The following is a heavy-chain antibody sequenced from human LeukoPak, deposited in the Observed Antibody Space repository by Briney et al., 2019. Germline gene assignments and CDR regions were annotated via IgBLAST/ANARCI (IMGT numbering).Heavy chain of an antibody. D-gene: IGHD6-13*01. V-gene: IGHV3-23*01. CDR2: ISGSGGST. J-gene: IGHJ4*02. Sequence: GSLRLSCAASGFTFSSYAMSWVRQAPGKGLEWVSAISGSGGSTYYADSVKGRFTISRDNSKNTLFLQMNSLRAEDTAVYYCAKDPARYASSWYFRDYWGQGTLVTVSS. CDR3: AKDPARYASSWYFRDY. CDR1: GFTFSSYA.